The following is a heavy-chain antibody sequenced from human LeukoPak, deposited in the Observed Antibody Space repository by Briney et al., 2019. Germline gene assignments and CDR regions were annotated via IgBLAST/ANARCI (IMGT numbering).Heavy chain of an antibody. D-gene: IGHD3-3*01. CDR1: GGTFSSYA. Sequence: SVKVSCKASGGTFSSYAISWVRQAPGQGVEWMGGIIPIFGTANYARKFQGRVTITADKSTSTAYMELSSLRSQDTAVYYCVRDWFPITIFGVVTRGDAFDIWGQGTMVSVSS. V-gene: IGHV1-69*06. J-gene: IGHJ3*02. CDR3: VRDWFPITIFGVVTRGDAFDI. CDR2: IIPIFGTA.